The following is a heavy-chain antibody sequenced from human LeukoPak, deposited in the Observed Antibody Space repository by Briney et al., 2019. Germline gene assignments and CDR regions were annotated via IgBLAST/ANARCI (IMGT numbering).Heavy chain of an antibody. CDR2: INPSGGDT. J-gene: IGHJ4*02. V-gene: IGHV1-46*01. CDR1: GYTFTSYY. D-gene: IGHD6-13*01. CDR3: AREDSSSFDY. Sequence: ASVKVSCKASGYTFTSYYMHWVRQAPGQGLEWMGIINPSGGDTSYAQKFQGRLTMTRDTSTNTVYMELTSLRSEDTAVYYCAREDSSSFDYWGQGTLVTVSS.